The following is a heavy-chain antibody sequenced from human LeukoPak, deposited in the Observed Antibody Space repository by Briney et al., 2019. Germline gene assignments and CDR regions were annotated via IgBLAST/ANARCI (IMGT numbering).Heavy chain of an antibody. Sequence: GGSLRLSCEASGFTFSTFAMSWVRQPPGKGLEWVSGISGTGGSTFYADSVKGRFTISRDNSKNTLYLQMNSLRAEDTAIYYCARERQWLVPVAYWGQGTLVTVSS. CDR2: ISGTGGST. V-gene: IGHV3-23*01. CDR1: GFTFSTFA. CDR3: ARERQWLVPVAY. D-gene: IGHD6-19*01. J-gene: IGHJ4*02.